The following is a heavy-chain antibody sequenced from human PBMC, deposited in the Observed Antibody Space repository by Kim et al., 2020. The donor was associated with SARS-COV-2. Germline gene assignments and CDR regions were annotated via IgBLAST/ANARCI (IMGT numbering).Heavy chain of an antibody. CDR2: ISAYNGNT. CDR1: GYTFTSYG. Sequence: ASVKVSCKASGYTFTSYGISWVRQAPGQGLEWMGWISAYNGNTNYAQKLQGRVTMTTDTSTSTAYMELRSLRSDDTAVYYCARARELWFGELFGSPGHDYWGQGTLVTVSS. CDR3: ARARELWFGELFGSPGHDY. V-gene: IGHV1-18*01. J-gene: IGHJ4*02. D-gene: IGHD3-10*01.